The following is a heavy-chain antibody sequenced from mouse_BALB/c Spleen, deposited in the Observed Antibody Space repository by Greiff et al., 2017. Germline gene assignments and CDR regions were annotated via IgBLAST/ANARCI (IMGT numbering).Heavy chain of an antibody. V-gene: IGHV1S81*02. CDR1: GYTFTSYY. CDR3: TREAWFAY. Sequence: QVHVKQSGAELVKPGASVKLSCKASGYTFTSYYMYWVKQRPGQGLEWIGEINPSNGGTNFNEKFKSKATLTVDKSSSTAYMQLSSLTSEDSAVYYCTREAWFAYWGQGTLVTVSA. CDR2: INPSNGGT. J-gene: IGHJ3*01.